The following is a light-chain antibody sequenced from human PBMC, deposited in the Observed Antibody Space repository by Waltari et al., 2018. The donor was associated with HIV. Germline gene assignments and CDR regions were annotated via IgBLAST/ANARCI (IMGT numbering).Light chain of an antibody. CDR2: GPS. CDR1: QSVCSNY. Sequence: EIVLTQSPGPLSLSPGERATLSCRATQSVCSNYLAWYQQKPAQAPRLLSFGPSSRATGIPDRFSGSGSGTEVTLTISRLEPEDFAVYFCQQYISKPPWTFGQGTKVEI. V-gene: IGKV3-20*01. J-gene: IGKJ1*01. CDR3: QQYISKPPWT.